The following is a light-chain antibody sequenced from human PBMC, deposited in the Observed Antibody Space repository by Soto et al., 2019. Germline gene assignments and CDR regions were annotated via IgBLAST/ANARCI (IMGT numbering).Light chain of an antibody. CDR3: QQYGSSRIT. J-gene: IGKJ5*01. CDR1: QSVSSSY. Sequence: IVLTQAPGTLSLSPGEIATLSCRASQSVSSSYLAWYQQKPGQAPTLLIYGASSRATGIPGRFSGSGSGTDFTLTISRLEPEDFAVYYCQQYGSSRITFGQGTRLEIK. CDR2: GAS. V-gene: IGKV3-20*01.